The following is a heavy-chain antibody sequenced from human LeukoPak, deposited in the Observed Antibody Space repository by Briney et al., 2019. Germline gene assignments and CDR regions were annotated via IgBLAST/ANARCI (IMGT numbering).Heavy chain of an antibody. J-gene: IGHJ4*02. V-gene: IGHV1-18*01. CDR3: ARDSYYGGHFAFFEH. D-gene: IGHD4-23*01. Sequence: GASVKVSCKPSGYTFTNFRIHWVRQAPGQGFEWMGWIGPSNNYTEYEQKPQGRLTMTTDTSTTTAHMELRSLTFDDTAIYYCARDSYYGGHFAFFEHWGQGSLVTVSS. CDR1: GYTFTNFR. CDR2: IGPSNNYT.